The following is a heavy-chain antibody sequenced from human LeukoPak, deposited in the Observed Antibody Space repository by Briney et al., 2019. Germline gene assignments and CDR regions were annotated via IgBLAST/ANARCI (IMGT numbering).Heavy chain of an antibody. J-gene: IGHJ4*02. CDR2: IYHSGST. CDR3: ARVGPGGEYYFDY. CDR1: GYSISSGYY. V-gene: IGHV4-38-2*02. Sequence: SETLSLTCTVSGYSISSGYYWGWIRQPPGKGLEWIGTIYHSGSTYYNPSLKSRVTISVDTSKNQFSLKLSSVTAADTAVYYCARVGPGGEYYFDYWGQGALVTVSS. D-gene: IGHD3-16*01.